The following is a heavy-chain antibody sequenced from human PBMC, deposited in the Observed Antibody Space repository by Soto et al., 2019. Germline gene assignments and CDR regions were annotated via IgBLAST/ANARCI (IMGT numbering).Heavy chain of an antibody. CDR3: AKDGGELDSSGDVDY. J-gene: IGHJ4*02. CDR1: GFTFSSYA. D-gene: IGHD3-22*01. CDR2: ISGSGGST. V-gene: IGHV3-23*01. Sequence: HPGGSLRLSCAASGFTFSSYAMSWVRQAPGKGLEWVSAISGSGGSTYYADSVKGRFTISRDNSKNTLYLQMNSLRAEDTAVYYCAKDGGELDSSGDVDYWGQGTLVTVSS.